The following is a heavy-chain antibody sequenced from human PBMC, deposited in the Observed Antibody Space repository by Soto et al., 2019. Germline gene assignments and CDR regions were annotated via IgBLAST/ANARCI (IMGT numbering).Heavy chain of an antibody. J-gene: IGHJ6*02. Sequence: QVQLVQSGAEVKKPGSSVKVSCKASGGTFSSYAISWVRQAPGQGLEWMGGIIPIFGTANYAQKFQGRVTIPAHESTSTAYMELSSLRSEDTAVYYCASPTKPLYYCYGMDVWGQGTTVTVSS. D-gene: IGHD1-1*01. CDR2: IIPIFGTA. V-gene: IGHV1-69*12. CDR3: ASPTKPLYYCYGMDV. CDR1: GGTFSSYA.